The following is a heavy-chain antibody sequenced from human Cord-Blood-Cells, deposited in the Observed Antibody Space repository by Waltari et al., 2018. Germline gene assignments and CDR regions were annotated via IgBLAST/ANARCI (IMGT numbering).Heavy chain of an antibody. J-gene: IGHJ4*02. D-gene: IGHD3-10*01. CDR2: ISSSSSYI. Sequence: EVQLVESGGGLVKPGGSLRLSCAASGFTFSSYSMNWVRQAPGKGMEWVSSISSSSSYIYYADSVKGRFTISRDNAKNSLYLQMNSLRAEDTAVYYCARDQGMYYFDYWGQGTLVTVSS. CDR3: ARDQGMYYFDY. V-gene: IGHV3-21*01. CDR1: GFTFSSYS.